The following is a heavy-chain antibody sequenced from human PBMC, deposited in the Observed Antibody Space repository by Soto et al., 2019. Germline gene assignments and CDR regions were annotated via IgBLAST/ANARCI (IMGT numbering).Heavy chain of an antibody. V-gene: IGHV1-18*01. CDR3: ARDYGSGSYRFDP. D-gene: IGHD3-10*01. J-gene: IGHJ5*02. CDR1: AYTFTSYG. CDR2: ISAYNGNT. Sequence: QVQLVQSGPEVKKPGASVKVSCKASAYTFTSYGITWVRQAPGQGLDWMGWISAYNGNTNYAQKSQARAXXAXDXXTSTAYMELRSLTSDDTAVYYCARDYGSGSYRFDPWGQGTLVTVSS.